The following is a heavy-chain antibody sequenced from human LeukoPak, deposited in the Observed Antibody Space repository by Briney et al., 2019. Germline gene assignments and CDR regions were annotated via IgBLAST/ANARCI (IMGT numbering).Heavy chain of an antibody. CDR3: AKEAYYYGSGRSHFDY. Sequence: GRSLRLSCAASGFTFDDYAMHWVRQAPGKGLEWVSGISWNSGSIGYADSVKGRFTISGDNAKNSLYLQMNSLRAEDTALYYCAKEAYYYGSGRSHFDYWGQGTLVTVSS. CDR2: ISWNSGSI. V-gene: IGHV3-9*01. J-gene: IGHJ4*02. D-gene: IGHD3-10*01. CDR1: GFTFDDYA.